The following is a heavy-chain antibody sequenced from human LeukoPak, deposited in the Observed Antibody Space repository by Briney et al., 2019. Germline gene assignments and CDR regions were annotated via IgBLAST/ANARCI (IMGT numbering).Heavy chain of an antibody. J-gene: IGHJ6*03. V-gene: IGHV1-18*01. CDR1: GYTFTSYG. Sequence: ASVKVSCKASGYTFTSYGISWLRQAPGQGLEWMGWISAYNGNTNYAQKLQGRVTMTTDTSTSTAYMELRSLRSDDTAVYYCARDRMRGYSYGYKGDYYYYYMDVWGKGTTVTVSS. D-gene: IGHD5-18*01. CDR2: ISAYNGNT. CDR3: ARDRMRGYSYGYKGDYYYYYMDV.